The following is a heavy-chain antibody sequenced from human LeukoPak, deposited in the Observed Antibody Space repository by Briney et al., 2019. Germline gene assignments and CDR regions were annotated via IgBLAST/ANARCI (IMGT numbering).Heavy chain of an antibody. J-gene: IGHJ5*02. CDR2: IYYSGST. CDR3: ARLVPPGWFDP. CDR1: GGSISSSSYY. V-gene: IGHV4-39*01. Sequence: SETLSLTCTVSGGSISSSSYYWGWIRQPPGKGLEWIANIYYSGSTYSNPSLKSRVTISMDTSNNQFSLKLTSVTAADTAVYYCARLVPPGWFDPWGQGTLVTVSS.